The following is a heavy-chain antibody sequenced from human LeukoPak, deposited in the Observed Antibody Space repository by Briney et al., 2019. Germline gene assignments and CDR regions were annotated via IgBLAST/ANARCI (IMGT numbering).Heavy chain of an antibody. V-gene: IGHV4-61*02. D-gene: IGHD2-15*01. CDR1: GGSISGGSYY. J-gene: IGHJ4*02. Sequence: PSETLSLTCTVSGGSISGGSYYWSWIRQPAGKGLEWIGRIYTSGNTNYNPSLKSRVTISVDTSTNQFSLKLSSVTATDTAVYYCARELVAASHFFDYWGQGTLATVSS. CDR2: IYTSGNT. CDR3: ARELVAASHFFDY.